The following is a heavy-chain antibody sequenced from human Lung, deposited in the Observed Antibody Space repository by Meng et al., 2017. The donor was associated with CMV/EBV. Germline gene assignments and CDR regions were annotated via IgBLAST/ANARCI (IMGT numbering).Heavy chain of an antibody. J-gene: IGHJ4*02. Sequence: ASVKVSCKASGYTLTNYYIHWVRQAPGQGLEWMGIINPSDNTTIYAQKFQGRVTMTRDTSTSTVYMELSSLRSDDTALYYCARDLGYSSSWYLQYYIDCWGQGXLVTVSS. CDR2: INPSDNTT. CDR1: GYTLTNYY. V-gene: IGHV1-46*01. CDR3: ARDLGYSSSWYLQYYIDC. D-gene: IGHD6-13*01.